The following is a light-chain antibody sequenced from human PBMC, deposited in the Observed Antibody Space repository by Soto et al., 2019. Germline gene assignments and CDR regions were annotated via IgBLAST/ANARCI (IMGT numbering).Light chain of an antibody. J-gene: IGKJ1*01. V-gene: IGKV1-9*01. CDR3: QQLRT. Sequence: DIQLTQSPSFLSASVGDRVTITCRASQGISSYLAWYQQKPGKAPKLLIFAASTLQGGVPSRFSGSGSGTEFTLTVSSLQPEDFATYYCQQLRTFGQGTKVEIK. CDR2: AAS. CDR1: QGISSY.